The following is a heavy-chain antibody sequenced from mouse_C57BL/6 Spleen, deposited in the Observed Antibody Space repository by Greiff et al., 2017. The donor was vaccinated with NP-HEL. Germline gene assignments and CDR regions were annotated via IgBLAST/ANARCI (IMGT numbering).Heavy chain of an antibody. Sequence: EVQLQQSGAELVRPGASVKLSCTASGFNIKDYYMHWVKQRPEQGLEWIGRIDPEDGDTEYAPKFQGKATMTADTSSNTAYLQLSSLTSEDTAVYYCTTGTVVAYYAMDYWGQGTSVTVSS. D-gene: IGHD1-1*01. CDR1: GFNIKDYY. J-gene: IGHJ4*01. CDR3: TTGTVVAYYAMDY. CDR2: IDPEDGDT. V-gene: IGHV14-1*01.